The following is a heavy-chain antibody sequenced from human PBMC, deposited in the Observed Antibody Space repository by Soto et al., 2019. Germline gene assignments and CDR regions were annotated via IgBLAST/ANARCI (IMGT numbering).Heavy chain of an antibody. J-gene: IGHJ5*02. CDR2: TYYRSRWYN. CDR1: GDSVSSNIAA. D-gene: IGHD6-13*01. Sequence: VQLQQSGPGLVKPSQTLSLTCAISGDSVSSNIAAWHWIRQSPSRGLEWLGRTYYRSRWYNDLAVSVKSRITLNPDTSKNQFSLHLYSVTPEDTAIYYCARDSGEGIAAADVDLWGQGTLVTVSS. CDR3: ARDSGEGIAAADVDL. V-gene: IGHV6-1*01.